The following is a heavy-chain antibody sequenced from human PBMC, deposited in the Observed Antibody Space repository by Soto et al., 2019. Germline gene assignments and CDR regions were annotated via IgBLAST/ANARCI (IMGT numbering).Heavy chain of an antibody. D-gene: IGHD2-15*01. CDR2: ISYDGSNK. Sequence: QVQLVESGGGVVQPGRSLRLSCAASGFTFSSYGMHWVRQAPGKGLEWVAVISYDGSNKYYADSVKGRFTISRDNSKNTLYLQMNSLRAEDTAVYYCAKDLGLLANPGNYFDYWGQGTLVTVSS. V-gene: IGHV3-30*18. CDR3: AKDLGLLANPGNYFDY. CDR1: GFTFSSYG. J-gene: IGHJ4*02.